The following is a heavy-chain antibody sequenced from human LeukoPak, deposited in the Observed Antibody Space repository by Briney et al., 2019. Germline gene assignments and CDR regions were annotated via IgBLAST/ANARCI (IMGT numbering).Heavy chain of an antibody. J-gene: IGHJ4*02. V-gene: IGHV3-23*01. CDR2: IGTNDGGT. D-gene: IGHD4-17*01. CDR3: AKELRYGDYSSDY. Sequence: GGSLRLSCAASGFTFSNYAMTWVRQTPGKGLEWVSAIGTNDGGTYYADSVKGRFTISRDNSKNMVYLQMNSLRAEDTAVYYCAKELRYGDYSSDYWGQGTLVTVSS. CDR1: GFTFSNYA.